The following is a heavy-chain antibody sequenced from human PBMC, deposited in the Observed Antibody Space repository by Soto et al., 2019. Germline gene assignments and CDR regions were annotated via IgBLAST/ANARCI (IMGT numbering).Heavy chain of an antibody. CDR2: ISYDGSNK. CDR3: AKDRGYYDSSGYYN. J-gene: IGHJ4*02. CDR1: GFTFSSYG. V-gene: IGHV3-30*18. D-gene: IGHD3-22*01. Sequence: PGGSLRLSCAASGFTFSSYGMHWVRQAPGKGLEWVAVISYDGSNKYYADSVKGRFTISRDNSKNTLYLQMNSLRAEDTVVYYCAKDRGYYDSSGYYNWGQGTLVTLSS.